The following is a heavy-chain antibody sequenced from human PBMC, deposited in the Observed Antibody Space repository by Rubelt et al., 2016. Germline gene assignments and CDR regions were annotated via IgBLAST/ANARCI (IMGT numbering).Heavy chain of an antibody. CDR1: GFSLSTSGMR. V-gene: IGHV2-70*01. CDR3: ARIPYYYDSSGYSRYYYGMDV. D-gene: IGHD3-22*01. Sequence: QVTLRESGPALVKPTQTLTLTCTFSGFSLSTSGMRVSWIRQPPGKALEWLALIDWDDDKYYSTSLKTRLTISKDTSKNQVVLTMTNMDPVDTATYYCARIPYYYDSSGYSRYYYGMDVWGQGATVTVSS. J-gene: IGHJ6*02. CDR2: IDWDDDK.